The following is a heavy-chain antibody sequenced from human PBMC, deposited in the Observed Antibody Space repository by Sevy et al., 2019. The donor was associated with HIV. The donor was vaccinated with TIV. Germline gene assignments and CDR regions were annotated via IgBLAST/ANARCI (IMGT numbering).Heavy chain of an antibody. CDR1: GFDFANAW. J-gene: IGHJ4*02. V-gene: IGHV3-15*07. CDR3: STDDLIAY. CDR2: IKSITDGGAA. Sequence: GGSLRLSCTASGFDFANAWVNWVRQAPGKGLEWVGHIKSITDGGAADYAAPVKGRFTSSRHDSKNTLYLHMNSLKAEDTAVYYCSTDDLIAYWGRGTLVTVSS.